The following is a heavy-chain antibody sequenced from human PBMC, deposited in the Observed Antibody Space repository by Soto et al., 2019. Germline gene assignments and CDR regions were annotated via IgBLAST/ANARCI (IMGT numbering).Heavy chain of an antibody. CDR3: ARDRDDYGSGNYYNRIYF. Sequence: QVQLVQSGAEVKKPGSSVKVSCKASGGIFSTYAISWLRQAPGQGLEWTGGIIPIFGTPNYAQRFQGRVTITADESTSTAYMELSRLRSEDTAVYYCARDRDDYGSGNYYNRIYFWGQGTLVTVSS. CDR1: GGIFSTYA. D-gene: IGHD3-10*01. CDR2: IIPIFGTP. J-gene: IGHJ4*02. V-gene: IGHV1-69*01.